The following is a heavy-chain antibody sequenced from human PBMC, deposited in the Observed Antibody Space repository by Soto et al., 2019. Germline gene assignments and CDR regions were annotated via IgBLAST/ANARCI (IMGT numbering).Heavy chain of an antibody. CDR3: TIGSWSGEVFAI. CDR1: GGTFSTYS. Sequence: QVQLVQSGAEVKKPGSSVKVSCKDSGGTFSTYSMFWVRQAPGQGLEWMGRIIPMLGIRTYAQRFQDRVPITADKSTATAHIELSRLRSEDTALYYCTIGSWSGEVFAIWGPGTMVTVSS. J-gene: IGHJ3*02. D-gene: IGHD2-21*01. V-gene: IGHV1-69*02. CDR2: IIPMLGIR.